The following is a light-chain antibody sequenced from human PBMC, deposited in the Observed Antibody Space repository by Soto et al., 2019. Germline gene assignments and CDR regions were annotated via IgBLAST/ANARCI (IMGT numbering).Light chain of an antibody. CDR1: SSDIGGYNY. V-gene: IGLV2-11*01. CDR2: DVI. Sequence: QSALTQPRSVSGSPGHSVTISCTGTSSDIGGYNYVSWYQQHPGKAPKLMIYDVIKRPSGVPDRFSGSKSGNTASLTIYGLQAEDEADYYCCSYAGSYTHVFGTGTKLTVL. CDR3: CSYAGSYTHV. J-gene: IGLJ1*01.